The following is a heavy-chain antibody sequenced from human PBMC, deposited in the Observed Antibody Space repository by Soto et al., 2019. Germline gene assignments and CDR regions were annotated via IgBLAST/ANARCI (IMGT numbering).Heavy chain of an antibody. D-gene: IGHD1-20*01. CDR3: ARVIAGTSLKGWFDP. Sequence: QVQLVQSGAEVKKPGSSVKVSCKASGGTFSSYAISWVRQAPGQGLEWMGGIIPIFGTANYAQKFQGRVTITADESTSTAYMELGSLRSEDTAVYYCARVIAGTSLKGWFDPWGQGTLVTVSS. V-gene: IGHV1-69*12. CDR1: GGTFSSYA. J-gene: IGHJ5*02. CDR2: IIPIFGTA.